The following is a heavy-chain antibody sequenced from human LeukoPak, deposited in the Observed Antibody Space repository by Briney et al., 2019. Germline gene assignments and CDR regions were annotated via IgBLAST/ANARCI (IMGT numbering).Heavy chain of an antibody. CDR1: GFTFSSYW. CDR2: IKQDGSEK. Sequence: GGSLRLSCAASGFTFSSYWMSWVRQAPGKGLEWVANIKQDGSEKYYVDSVKGRFTISRDNAKNSLYLQMNGLRAEDTAVYYCARDSVAGPSYYYGMDVWGQGTTVTVSS. J-gene: IGHJ6*02. V-gene: IGHV3-7*01. CDR3: ARDSVAGPSYYYGMDV. D-gene: IGHD6-19*01.